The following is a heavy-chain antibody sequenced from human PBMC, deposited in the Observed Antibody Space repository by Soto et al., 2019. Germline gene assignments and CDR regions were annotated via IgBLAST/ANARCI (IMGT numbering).Heavy chain of an antibody. CDR1: GGSFTSTGSY. D-gene: IGHD4-17*01. V-gene: IGHV4-39*01. CDR2: MYYSGSP. Sequence: QLQLQESGPGLVLPSETLSLTCTVSGGSFTSTGSYWGWIRPPPGKGREWIGSMYYSGSPFYNPYFKNRLTLSVDKSKKQFALRLTSVTAADTAVYYCSRHFLTTVTAYYFAFWGQGTLVTVSS. J-gene: IGHJ4*02. CDR3: SRHFLTTVTAYYFAF.